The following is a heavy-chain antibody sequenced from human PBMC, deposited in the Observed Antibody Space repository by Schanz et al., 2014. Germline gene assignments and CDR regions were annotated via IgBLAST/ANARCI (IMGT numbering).Heavy chain of an antibody. CDR3: ARLGTGMAVAGSVIDSYYYYMDV. V-gene: IGHV1-46*01. CDR2: INPSGGGT. Sequence: QVQLVQSGAEVKKPGASVKVSCKASGYTFVSYSMHWVRQAPGQGLEWMGIINPSGGGTSYALRFQDRVTVTRDTSRSTVYMELSGLRSEDTAVYYCARLGTGMAVAGSVIDSYYYYMDVWGEGTTVTVSS. CDR1: GYTFVSYS. D-gene: IGHD6-19*01. J-gene: IGHJ6*03.